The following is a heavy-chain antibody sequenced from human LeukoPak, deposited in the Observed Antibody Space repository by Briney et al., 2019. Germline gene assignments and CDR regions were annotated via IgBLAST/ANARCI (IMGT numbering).Heavy chain of an antibody. CDR3: ARSNNDGDYLGVGFDY. Sequence: ASVKVSCKASGYTFTSYYMHWVRQAPGQGLEWMGWINTNTGNPTYAQGFTGRFVFSLDTSVSTAYLQISSLQAEDTAVYYYARSNNDGDYLGVGFDYWGQGTLVTVSS. CDR2: INTNTGNP. J-gene: IGHJ4*02. D-gene: IGHD4-17*01. CDR1: GYTFTSYY. V-gene: IGHV7-4-1*02.